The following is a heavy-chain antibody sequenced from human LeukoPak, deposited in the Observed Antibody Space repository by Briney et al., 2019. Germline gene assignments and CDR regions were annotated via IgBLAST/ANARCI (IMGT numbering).Heavy chain of an antibody. V-gene: IGHV3-30-3*01. J-gene: IGHJ4*02. CDR1: GFTFSNYA. CDR2: ISYDGSNK. CDR3: ARGGIVGAYFDY. Sequence: GGSLRLSCAASGFTFSNYAIHWVRQAPGKGLEWVAVISYDGSNKYYADSVKGRFTISRDNAKNSLYLQMNSLRAEDTAVYYCARGGIVGAYFDYWGQGTLVTVSS. D-gene: IGHD1-26*01.